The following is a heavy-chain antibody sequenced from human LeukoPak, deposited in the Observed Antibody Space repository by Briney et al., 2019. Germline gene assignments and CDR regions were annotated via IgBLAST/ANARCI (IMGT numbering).Heavy chain of an antibody. J-gene: IGHJ4*02. Sequence: ASVKVSCKASGYTFTSYGINWVRQATGQGLEWMGWMNPNSGDTDFAQKFQGRVSMTTNTSISTAYTELSSLGSEDTAIYYCARGSGFSPSHPSYWGQGTLVTVSS. CDR1: GYTFTSYG. V-gene: IGHV1-8*01. CDR3: ARGSGFSPSHPSY. D-gene: IGHD3-10*01. CDR2: MNPNSGDT.